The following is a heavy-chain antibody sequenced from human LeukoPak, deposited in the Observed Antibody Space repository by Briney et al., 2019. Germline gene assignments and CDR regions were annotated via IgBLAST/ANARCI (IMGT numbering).Heavy chain of an antibody. Sequence: SETLSLTCSVSGGSIGRRNYYWGWIRQPPGKGLEWIGSVYYSGTTHYNSSLESRVSISVDTSKNHFSLKLNSVTAADTAMYYCASHLRYSSGWYNWFDPWGQGTPVTVSS. D-gene: IGHD6-19*01. V-gene: IGHV4-39*02. CDR2: VYYSGTT. CDR1: GGSIGRRNYY. J-gene: IGHJ5*02. CDR3: ASHLRYSSGWYNWFDP.